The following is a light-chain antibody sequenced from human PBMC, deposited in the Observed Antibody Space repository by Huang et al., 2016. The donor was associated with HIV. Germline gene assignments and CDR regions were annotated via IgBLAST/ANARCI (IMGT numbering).Light chain of an antibody. Sequence: DIQMTQSPSSLSASVGDRITITCQASQDMNNYLNWYQQKPGKAPKLLIYDASYLETGVPSRFSGSGSGTNFIFSISSLQPEDIATYYCQQYDNLPITFGQGTRLEIK. J-gene: IGKJ5*01. CDR1: QDMNNY. CDR2: DAS. V-gene: IGKV1-33*01. CDR3: QQYDNLPIT.